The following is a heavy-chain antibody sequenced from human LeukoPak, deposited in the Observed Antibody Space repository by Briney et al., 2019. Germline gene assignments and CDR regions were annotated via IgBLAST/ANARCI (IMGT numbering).Heavy chain of an antibody. CDR3: ARSRRITIPFDY. D-gene: IGHD3-10*01. CDR1: GGSFSGYY. V-gene: IGHV4-34*01. J-gene: IGHJ4*02. CDR2: INHSGST. Sequence: SETLSLTCAVYGGSFSGYYWSWLRQPPGKGLEWIGEINHSGSTNYNPSLKSRVTISVDTSKNQFSLKLSSVTAADTAVYYCARSRRITIPFDYWGQGTLVTVSS.